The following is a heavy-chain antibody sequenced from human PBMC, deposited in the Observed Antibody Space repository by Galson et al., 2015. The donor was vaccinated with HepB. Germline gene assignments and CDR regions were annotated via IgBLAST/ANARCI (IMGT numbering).Heavy chain of an antibody. J-gene: IGHJ4*02. CDR2: IRSKAFGGAE. D-gene: IGHD6-25*01. Sequence: SLRLSCAGSGFNFGDYAVDWVRQAPGKGLEWLGFIRSKAFGGAEEAAPPVKGSFTFARDESKNISYLQMNSLKTEDTAVYFCTRHGPSSNGWDHYDYWGQGTLVTVSS. V-gene: IGHV3-49*04. CDR1: GFNFGDYA. CDR3: TRHGPSSNGWDHYDY.